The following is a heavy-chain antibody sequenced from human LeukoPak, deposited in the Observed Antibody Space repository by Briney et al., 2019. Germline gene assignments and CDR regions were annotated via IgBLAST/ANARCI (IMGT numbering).Heavy chain of an antibody. CDR1: GGSISSSPYY. Sequence: PSETLSLTCTVSGGSISSSPYYWGWIRQPPGKGLEWIGSIYYSGTTHYSPFLESRVTISVDTSKNQFSLKLSSVTAADTAVYYCARDLQSFQHWGQGTLVTVSS. V-gene: IGHV4-39*07. J-gene: IGHJ1*01. CDR2: IYYSGTT. CDR3: ARDLQSFQH.